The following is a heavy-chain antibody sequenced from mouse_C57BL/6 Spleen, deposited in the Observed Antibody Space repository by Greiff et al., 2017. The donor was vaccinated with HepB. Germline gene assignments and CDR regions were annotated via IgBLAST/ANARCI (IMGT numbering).Heavy chain of an antibody. CDR3: ARWDYYGSSYVDYAMDY. J-gene: IGHJ4*01. Sequence: QVQLQQPGAELVKPGASVKMSCKASGYTFTSYWITWVKQRPGQGLEWIGDIYPGSGSTNYNEKFKSKATLTVDTSSSTAYMQLSSLTSEDSAVYYCARWDYYGSSYVDYAMDYWGQGTSVTVSS. CDR2: IYPGSGST. V-gene: IGHV1-55*01. CDR1: GYTFTSYW. D-gene: IGHD1-1*01.